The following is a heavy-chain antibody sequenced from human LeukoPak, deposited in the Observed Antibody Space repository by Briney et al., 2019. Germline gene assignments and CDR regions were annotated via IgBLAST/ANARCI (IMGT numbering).Heavy chain of an antibody. Sequence: GGSLRLSCAVSGFSFSGYYMSWVRQAPGKGLEWVSYISNSGSTIYYADSVKGRFAISRDNAKNSLYLQMNSLRAEDTAMYYCVRDLDEDSGGTHFDFWGQGTLVTVSS. CDR1: GFSFSGYY. D-gene: IGHD3-10*01. CDR3: VRDLDEDSGGTHFDF. J-gene: IGHJ4*02. V-gene: IGHV3-11*01. CDR2: ISNSGSTI.